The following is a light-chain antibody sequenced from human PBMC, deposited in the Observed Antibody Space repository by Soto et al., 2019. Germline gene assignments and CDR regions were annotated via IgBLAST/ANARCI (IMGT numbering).Light chain of an antibody. V-gene: IGKV1-5*03. CDR2: TAS. Sequence: DIRVTQSPSTLSASVGDRVTITCRASQSINNWLAWYQQKPGKAPKLLIRTASTLGSGVPSRFSGSGSGTEFTLTISSLQPDDFATYYCQQYDTYSWTFGQGTKVEIK. J-gene: IGKJ1*01. CDR1: QSINNW. CDR3: QQYDTYSWT.